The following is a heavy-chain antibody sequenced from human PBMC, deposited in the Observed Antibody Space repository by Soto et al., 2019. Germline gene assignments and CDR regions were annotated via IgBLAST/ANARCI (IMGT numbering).Heavy chain of an antibody. D-gene: IGHD3-22*01. CDR3: ARDQNSSGYLDY. CDR2: IYYSGFT. V-gene: IGHV4-59*11. Sequence: LSLTCTVSGGSISSHYWSWIRQPPGKGLEWIGYIYYSGFTDYNPSLKSRVTISEDTSKNQFSLRLTSVTAADTAVYYCARDQNSSGYLDYWGQGILVTVSS. J-gene: IGHJ4*02. CDR1: GGSISSHY.